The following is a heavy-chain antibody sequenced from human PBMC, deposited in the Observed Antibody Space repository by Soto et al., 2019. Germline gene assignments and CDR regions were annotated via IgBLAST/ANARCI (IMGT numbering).Heavy chain of an antibody. CDR3: ARGYCSGGNCYSGMDV. CDR1: GGTFSTHA. V-gene: IGHV1-69*13. J-gene: IGHJ6*02. D-gene: IGHD2-15*01. CDR2: IIPISGTT. Sequence: GASVKVSCKASGGTFSTHAIIWVRQAPGHGLEWMGGIIPISGTTHYTQKFQGRVTITADEPTSTAFMELSSLKSDDTAVFYCARGYCSGGNCYSGMDVWGQGTMVTVSS.